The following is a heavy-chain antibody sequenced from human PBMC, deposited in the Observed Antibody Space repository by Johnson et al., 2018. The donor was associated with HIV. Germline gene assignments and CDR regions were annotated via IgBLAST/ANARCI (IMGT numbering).Heavy chain of an antibody. V-gene: IGHV3-13*01. CDR1: GCTFSSYD. D-gene: IGHD2-15*01. Sequence: VQLVESGGGLVQPGGSLRLSCAASGCTFSSYDMHWVRQATGKGLEWVSTIGPAGDTYYPGSVQGRFTISRENAKNSLHLQMNSLRAGDTAVYYCAKDNLRRTRGGDAFDIWGQGTRVTVSS. CDR2: IGPAGDT. CDR3: AKDNLRRTRGGDAFDI. J-gene: IGHJ3*02.